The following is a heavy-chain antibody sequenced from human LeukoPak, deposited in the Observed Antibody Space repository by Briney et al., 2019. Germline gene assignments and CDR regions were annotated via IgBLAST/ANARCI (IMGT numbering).Heavy chain of an antibody. CDR3: ARAGDIVVVPAAIRWANYYYYYMDV. CDR1: GISFSNYA. J-gene: IGHJ6*03. D-gene: IGHD2-2*01. Sequence: PGESLRLSCEGSGISFSNYAINWVRQAPGKGLEWLAYINAYSSSIKYADSVKARFTISRDNAKSSVYLQMNSLRAEDTAVYYCARAGDIVVVPAAIRWANYYYYYMDVWGKGTTVTVSS. CDR2: INAYSSSI. V-gene: IGHV3-48*04.